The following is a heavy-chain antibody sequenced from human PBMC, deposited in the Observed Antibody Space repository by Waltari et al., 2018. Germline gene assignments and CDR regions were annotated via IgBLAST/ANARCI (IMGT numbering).Heavy chain of an antibody. CDR3: ARVRWSSGYFDY. Sequence: QVQLVQSGAEVKKPGASVKVSCKASGYTFTTNYMHWVRQAPGQGLEWMGIINPSGGSTSYAQKFQGRVTMTRDTSTSTVYMELSSLRAEDTGVYYCARVRWSSGYFDYWGQGTLVTVSS. V-gene: IGHV1-46*01. J-gene: IGHJ4*02. D-gene: IGHD1-26*01. CDR1: GYTFTTNY. CDR2: INPSGGST.